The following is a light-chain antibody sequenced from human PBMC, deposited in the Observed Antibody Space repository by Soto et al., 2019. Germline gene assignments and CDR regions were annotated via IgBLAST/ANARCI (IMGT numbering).Light chain of an antibody. CDR1: QGISSA. V-gene: IGKV1D-13*01. Sequence: IHLTQSPSSLSASLGDIVTITFRASQGISSALAWYQQKPGKAPKLLIYDASSLESGVPSRFSGSGSGTDFTLTISSLQPEDFATYYCQQFNNYLLTFGGGTKVDIK. CDR2: DAS. J-gene: IGKJ4*01. CDR3: QQFNNYLLT.